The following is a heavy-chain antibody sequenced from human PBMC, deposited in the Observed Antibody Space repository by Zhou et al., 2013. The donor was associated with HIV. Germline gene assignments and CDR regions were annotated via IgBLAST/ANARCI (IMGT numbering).Heavy chain of an antibody. CDR3: ARARGVIVLNDAFDI. J-gene: IGHJ3*02. CDR1: GGTFNTYA. D-gene: IGHD3-22*01. V-gene: IGHV1-69*05. CDR2: IIPVFGTV. Sequence: QVQLVQSGAEVKKPGSSVKVSCKAAGGTFNTYAFNWVRQAPGQGLEWMGGIIPVFGTVNYAQNFQGRVTITTDESTSTTYMELNSLRAEDTAVYYCARARGVIVLNDAFDIWAKGQWSPSLQ.